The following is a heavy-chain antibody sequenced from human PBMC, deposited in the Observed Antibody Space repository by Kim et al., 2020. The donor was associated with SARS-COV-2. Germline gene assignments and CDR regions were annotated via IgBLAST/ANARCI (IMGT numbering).Heavy chain of an antibody. CDR2: IYYSGGT. CDR3: SVRGGYRCPLDY. V-gene: IGHV4-59*13. D-gene: IGHD2-15*01. Sequence: SETLSLTCTVSGGSISSYYWSWIRQPPGKGLEWIGYIYYSGGTNNNPPPMSRVIIIVDTSTNKFSLKLSAVSAADTAAFYCSVRGGYRCPLDYWGQGTQV. J-gene: IGHJ4*02. CDR1: GGSISSYY.